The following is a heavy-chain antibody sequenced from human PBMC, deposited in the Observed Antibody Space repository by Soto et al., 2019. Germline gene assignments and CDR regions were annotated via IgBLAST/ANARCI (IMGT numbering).Heavy chain of an antibody. CDR1: GYTFTDYD. J-gene: IGHJ4*02. Sequence: GASVKVSCKTSGYTFTDYDINWVRQAAGQGLEYMGWMSPDSGNTGYSQQFQGRVTMTSNTPTSTAYMELSSLTSEDTAVYYCEVTTGYWGQGTMVTVSS. V-gene: IGHV1-8*02. D-gene: IGHD1-1*01. CDR2: MSPDSGNT. CDR3: EVTTGY.